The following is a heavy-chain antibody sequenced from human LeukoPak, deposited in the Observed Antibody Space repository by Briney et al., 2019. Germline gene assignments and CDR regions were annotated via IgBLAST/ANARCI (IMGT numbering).Heavy chain of an antibody. J-gene: IGHJ3*02. CDR3: ARGSVTMVRGALAFDI. V-gene: IGHV1-18*01. CDR2: ISAYNGNT. Sequence: ASVKVSCKASGYTFTSYGISWVRQAPGQGLEWMGWISAYNGNTNYAQKLQGRVTMTTDTSTSTAYMELRSLRSDDTAVYYCARGSVTMVRGALAFDIWGQGTMVTVSS. D-gene: IGHD3-10*01. CDR1: GYTFTSYG.